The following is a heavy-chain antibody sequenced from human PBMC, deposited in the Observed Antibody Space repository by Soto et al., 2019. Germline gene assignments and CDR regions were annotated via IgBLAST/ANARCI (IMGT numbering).Heavy chain of an antibody. D-gene: IGHD6-13*01. CDR3: AKDQYAAAGPDY. J-gene: IGHJ4*02. CDR2: VSPSGGST. Sequence: GSLRLSCAASGFTFNNYAMNWVRQAPGKGLEWVSAVSPSGGSTYYADSVKGRFTISRDNSKNTLSLQMSSLRAEDTAVYYCAKDQYAAAGPDYWGQGTLVTVSS. V-gene: IGHV3-23*01. CDR1: GFTFNNYA.